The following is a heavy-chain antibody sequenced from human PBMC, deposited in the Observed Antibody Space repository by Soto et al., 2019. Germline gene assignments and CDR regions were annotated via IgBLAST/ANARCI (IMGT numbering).Heavy chain of an antibody. J-gene: IGHJ4*02. CDR2: IWYDGSNK. CDR1: GFTFSSYG. Sequence: QVQLVESGGGVVQPGRSLRLSCAASGFTFSSYGMHWVRQAPGKGLEWVAVIWYDGSNKYYADSVKGRFTISRDNSKNTLYLQMNSLRAEDTAVYYCARDTSPAMGHFDYWGQGTLVTVFS. V-gene: IGHV3-33*01. CDR3: ARDTSPAMGHFDY. D-gene: IGHD5-18*01.